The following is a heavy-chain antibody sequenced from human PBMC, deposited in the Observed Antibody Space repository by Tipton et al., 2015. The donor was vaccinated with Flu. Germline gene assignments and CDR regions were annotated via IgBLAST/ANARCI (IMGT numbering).Heavy chain of an antibody. CDR3: ARVPYSSGTFDY. V-gene: IGHV3-33*01. J-gene: IGHJ4*02. Sequence: SLRLSCAASGFTFGSYGMHWVRQAPGKGLEWVAYLWYDGGNVHYADSVKGRFTITRDNSKKNVHLQMNSLRAEDTAVYYCARVPYSSGTFDYWGQGTLVTVSS. CDR1: GFTFGSYG. D-gene: IGHD3-10*01. CDR2: LWYDGGNV.